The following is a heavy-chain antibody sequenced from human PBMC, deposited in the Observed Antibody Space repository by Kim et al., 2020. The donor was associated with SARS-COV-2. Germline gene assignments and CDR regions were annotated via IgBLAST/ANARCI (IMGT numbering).Heavy chain of an antibody. CDR3: AREVVAAACSSHSYYVLD. CDR2: IGTSGDT. CDR1: GFTFSSYD. D-gene: IGHD6-13*01. Sequence: GGSLRLSCAASGFTFSSYDMHWVRQATGKGLEWVSCIGTSGDTKYSGSVKGRCTISRENAKNSLYLQMNSLRAGDTAVYYCAREVVAAACSSHSYYVLD. J-gene: IGHJ6*01. V-gene: IGHV3-13*04.